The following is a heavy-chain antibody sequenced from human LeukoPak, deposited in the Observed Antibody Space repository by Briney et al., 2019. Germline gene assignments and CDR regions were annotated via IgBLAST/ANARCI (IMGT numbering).Heavy chain of an antibody. J-gene: IGHJ3*02. CDR1: GASVSSGSYY. CDR3: ARYCSSTSCSDNAFDI. D-gene: IGHD2-2*01. Sequence: SETLSLTCTVSGASVSSGSYYWSWIRQPPGRGLEYIGYIYYSGSTNYYPSLKSRVTISADTSKNQFSLKLSSVTAADTALYYCARYCSSTSCSDNAFDIWGQGTMVTVSS. V-gene: IGHV4-61*01. CDR2: IYYSGST.